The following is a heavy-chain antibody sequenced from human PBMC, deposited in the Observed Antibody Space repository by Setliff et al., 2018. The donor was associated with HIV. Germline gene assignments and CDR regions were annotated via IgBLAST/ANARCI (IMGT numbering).Heavy chain of an antibody. CDR2: MNQSGTT. CDR1: GTSFSDHY. CDR3: VRWYYCVSGACYRADY. V-gene: IGHV4-34*01. Sequence: PSETLSLTCSVYGTSFSDHYRSWVRQTPGKGLEWIGEMNQSGTTNYNPSLKSRVTMSIGTSERQFSLKLTSVTAADTAVYYCVRWYYCVSGACYRADYWGQGTMVTVSS. J-gene: IGHJ4*02. D-gene: IGHD2-21*02.